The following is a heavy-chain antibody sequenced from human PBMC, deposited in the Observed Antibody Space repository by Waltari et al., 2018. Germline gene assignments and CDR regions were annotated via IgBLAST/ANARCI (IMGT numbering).Heavy chain of an antibody. CDR3: ASGAGYCSSSNCPHDAFNV. V-gene: IGHV1-69*01. J-gene: IGHJ3*01. Sequence: QVQLMQSGAEVKKPGSARKVSCKASGGTFSIHAISWVRQAPGQGLEWLGGVIPMFGTVNYAQRFQGRVTITAAESTSTIYMELHTLRSEDTAVYYCASGAGYCSSSNCPHDAFNVWGQGTMVTVSS. CDR1: GGTFSIHA. D-gene: IGHD2-2*01. CDR2: VIPMFGTV.